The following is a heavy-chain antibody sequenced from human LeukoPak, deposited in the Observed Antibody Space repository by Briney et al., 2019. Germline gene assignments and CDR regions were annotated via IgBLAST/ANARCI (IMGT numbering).Heavy chain of an antibody. CDR2: ISYDGSNK. CDR3: GKIGRLRFLEWVQTLPEFDY. D-gene: IGHD3-3*01. J-gene: IGHJ4*02. Sequence: PGGSLRLSCAASGFTFSSYAMHWVRQAPGKGLEWVAVISYDGSNKYYADSVKGRFTISRANSKNTLYLQMNSLRAEDTAVYYWGKIGRLRFLEWVQTLPEFDYWGQGTLVNVSS. CDR1: GFTFSSYA. V-gene: IGHV3-30-3*02.